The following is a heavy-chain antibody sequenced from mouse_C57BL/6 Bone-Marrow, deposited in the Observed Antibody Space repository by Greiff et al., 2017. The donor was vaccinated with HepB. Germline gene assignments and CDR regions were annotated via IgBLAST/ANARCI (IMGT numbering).Heavy chain of an antibody. J-gene: IGHJ4*01. V-gene: IGHV5-12*01. CDR3: ARHAYYSNYDAMDY. CDR1: GFTFSDYY. D-gene: IGHD2-5*01. CDR2: ISNGGGST. Sequence: EVQGVESGGGLVQPGGSLKLSCAASGFTFSDYYMYWVRQTPEKRLEWVAYISNGGGSTYYPDTVKRRFTITRDNAKNTLYLQMSRLKSEDTAMYYCARHAYYSNYDAMDYWGQGTSVTVSS.